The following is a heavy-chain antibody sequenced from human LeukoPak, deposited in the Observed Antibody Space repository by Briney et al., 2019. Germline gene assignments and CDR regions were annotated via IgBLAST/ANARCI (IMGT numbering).Heavy chain of an antibody. CDR1: GYTFTSYG. Sequence: ASVKVSCKASGYTFTSYGISWVRQAPGQGLEWMGWISAYNGNTNYAQKLQGRVTMTTDSSTGTAYMELRSLRSDDTAVYYCARIAYCGGDCYTTYFDYWGQGTLVTVSS. CDR2: ISAYNGNT. J-gene: IGHJ4*02. CDR3: ARIAYCGGDCYTTYFDY. V-gene: IGHV1-18*01. D-gene: IGHD2-21*01.